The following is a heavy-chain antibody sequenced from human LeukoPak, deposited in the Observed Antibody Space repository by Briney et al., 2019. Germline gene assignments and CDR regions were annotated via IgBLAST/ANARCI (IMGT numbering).Heavy chain of an antibody. CDR1: GYTFTGYY. V-gene: IGHV1-46*01. CDR2: INPSGGST. Sequence: ASVKVSCKASGYTFTGYYMHWVRQAPGQGLAWMGTINPSGGSTGYAQKFQGRVIMTSDTSTSTVYMELSSLRSEDTAMYYCARVRSCGGDCYYFDYWGQGTLVTVSS. J-gene: IGHJ4*02. CDR3: ARVRSCGGDCYYFDY. D-gene: IGHD2-21*02.